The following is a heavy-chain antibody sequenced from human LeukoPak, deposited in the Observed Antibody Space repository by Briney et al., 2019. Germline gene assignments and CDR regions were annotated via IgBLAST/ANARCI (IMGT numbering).Heavy chain of an antibody. V-gene: IGHV1-2*02. CDR3: ARGLYYGGNQRAHDAFDI. D-gene: IGHD4-23*01. J-gene: IGHJ3*02. CDR1: GYIFTDYY. Sequence: GASVKVSCKASGYIFTDYYMHWVRQAPGQGLEWMGWFNPASGGTKYAQKFHGRVTMTRETSINTAYMELSSLGLDDTAVYYCARGLYYGGNQRAHDAFDIWGQGTLVTVSS. CDR2: FNPASGGT.